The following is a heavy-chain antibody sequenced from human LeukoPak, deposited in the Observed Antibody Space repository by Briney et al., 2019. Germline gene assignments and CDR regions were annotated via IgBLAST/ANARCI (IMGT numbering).Heavy chain of an antibody. Sequence: SGPTLVNPTQTLTLTCTFSGFSLSTSGVGVGWIRQPPGKALEWLALIYWNDDKRYSPSLKSRLTITKDTSKNQVVLTMANMDPVDTATYYCAVPAATNYYFDYWGQGTLVTVSS. CDR1: GFSLSTSGVG. CDR2: IYWNDDK. D-gene: IGHD2-2*01. V-gene: IGHV2-5*01. J-gene: IGHJ4*02. CDR3: AVPAATNYYFDY.